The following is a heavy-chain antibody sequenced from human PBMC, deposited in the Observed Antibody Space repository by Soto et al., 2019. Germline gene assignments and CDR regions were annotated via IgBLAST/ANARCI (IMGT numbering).Heavy chain of an antibody. J-gene: IGHJ4*02. Sequence: EVQLLESGGGLVQPGGSLRLSCAASGFTFSSYAMSWVRQAPGKGLEWVSAISGSGGSTYYADSVKGRFTISRDNSKNTLYLQMNSLRAEDTAVYYCAKVLGIAVAGTEGFDYWGQGTLVTVSS. CDR3: AKVLGIAVAGTEGFDY. CDR2: ISGSGGST. V-gene: IGHV3-23*01. CDR1: GFTFSSYA. D-gene: IGHD6-19*01.